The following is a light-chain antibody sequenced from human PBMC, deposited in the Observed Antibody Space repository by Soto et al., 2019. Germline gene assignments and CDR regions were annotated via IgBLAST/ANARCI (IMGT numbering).Light chain of an antibody. CDR3: QHYNSNPWT. Sequence: DIQMTQSPSTLSASVGDRVTITCRASQTVNGWLAWYQQKPGKAPQLLIYAASNLESGVPSRFSGSGSASEFTLTISSLQPDDSATYYCQHYNSNPWTFGQGTKV. CDR1: QTVNGW. J-gene: IGKJ1*01. V-gene: IGKV1-5*01. CDR2: AAS.